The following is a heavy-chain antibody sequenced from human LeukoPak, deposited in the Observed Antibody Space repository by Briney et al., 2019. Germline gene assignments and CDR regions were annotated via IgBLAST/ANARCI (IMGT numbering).Heavy chain of an antibody. J-gene: IGHJ4*02. CDR3: ARDITMVRGEYYFDY. D-gene: IGHD3-10*01. CDR2: IYYSGST. CDR1: GAAITDYY. Sequence: TSETLSLTCTVSGAAITDYYWSWIRQPPGKGLEWIGYIYYSGSTNYNPSLKSRVTISVDTSKNQFSLKLSSVTAADTAVYYCARDITMVRGEYYFDYWGQGTLVTVSS. V-gene: IGHV4-59*01.